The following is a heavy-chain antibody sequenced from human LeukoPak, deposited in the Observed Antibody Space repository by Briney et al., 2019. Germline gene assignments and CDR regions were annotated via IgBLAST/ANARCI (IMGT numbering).Heavy chain of an antibody. D-gene: IGHD4-17*01. V-gene: IGHV4-59*01. J-gene: IGHJ2*01. CDR1: GGSIGSYY. CDR2: IYYSGST. CDR3: ASLATVTGWYFDL. Sequence: SETLSLTCTVSGGSIGSYYWSWIRQPPGKGLEWIGYIYYSGSTNYNPSLKSRVTILVDTSKNQFSLKLSSVTAADTAVYYCASLATVTGWYFDLWGRGTLVTVSS.